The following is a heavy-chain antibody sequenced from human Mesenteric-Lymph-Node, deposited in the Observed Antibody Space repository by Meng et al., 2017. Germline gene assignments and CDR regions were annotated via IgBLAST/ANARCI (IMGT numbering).Heavy chain of an antibody. Sequence: LQWAGPRSGRLSGTLSLHCAVSGGSISSSNWWSWVRQPPGKGLEWIGEIYHSGSTNYNPSLKSRVTISVDKSKNQFSLKLSSVTAADTAVYYCASFPPPGKQWLVTDYWGQGTLVTVSS. CDR2: IYHSGST. D-gene: IGHD6-19*01. CDR3: ASFPPPGKQWLVTDY. V-gene: IGHV4-4*02. J-gene: IGHJ4*02. CDR1: GGSISSSNW.